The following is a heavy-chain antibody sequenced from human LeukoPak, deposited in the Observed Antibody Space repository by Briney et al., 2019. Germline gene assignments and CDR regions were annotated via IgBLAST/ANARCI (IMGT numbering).Heavy chain of an antibody. J-gene: IGHJ6*03. Sequence: GGSLRLSCAASGFTFSSYAMSWVRQAPGKGLEWVSGILDSGYRTYYATSVKGRFTISRDNPKNTLYLQMNSLRAEDTAVYYCAKLGGHPLHNYYVGVWGKGTTVAVSS. CDR3: AKLGGHPLHNYYVGV. D-gene: IGHD3-16*01. CDR1: GFTFSSYA. CDR2: ILDSGYRT. V-gene: IGHV3-23*01.